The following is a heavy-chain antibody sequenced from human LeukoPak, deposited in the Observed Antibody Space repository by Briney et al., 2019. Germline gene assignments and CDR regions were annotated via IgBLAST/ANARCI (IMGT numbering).Heavy chain of an antibody. CDR2: ISSYNGNT. CDR3: ARDSDMIFGGQI. Sequence: ASVKVSCKASGYTFTNYGITWVRQAPGQGLEWMGWISSYNGNTNYAQKFQGRVTMTTDTSTSTVYMELWSLRSDDTAVYYCARDSDMIFGGQIWGQGTLVTVSS. V-gene: IGHV1-18*01. CDR1: GYTFTNYG. J-gene: IGHJ4*02. D-gene: IGHD3/OR15-3a*01.